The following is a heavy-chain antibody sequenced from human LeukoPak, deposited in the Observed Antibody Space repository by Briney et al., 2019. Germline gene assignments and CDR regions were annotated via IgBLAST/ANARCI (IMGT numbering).Heavy chain of an antibody. CDR3: ARGRHGSGLYDPIDS. D-gene: IGHD6-19*01. J-gene: IGHJ4*02. V-gene: IGHV3-21*01. CDR1: GFTFSTYR. Sequence: PGGSLRLSCAASGFTFSTYRFNWVRQAPGKGLEWVSSISSGSSYIYYADSVKGRFTISRDNAKNSLYLQMNSLRAEDTAVYYCARGRHGSGLYDPIDSWGQGTLVTVSS. CDR2: ISSGSSYI.